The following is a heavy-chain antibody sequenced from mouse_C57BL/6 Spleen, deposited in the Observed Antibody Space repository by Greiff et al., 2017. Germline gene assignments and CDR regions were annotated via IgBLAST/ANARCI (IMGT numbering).Heavy chain of an antibody. J-gene: IGHJ2*01. CDR3: TRQCTEPYYFED. CDR1: GYTFTDYE. D-gene: IGHD1-1*01. CDR2: IDPETGGT. V-gene: IGHV1-15*01. Sequence: VQLQESGAELVRPGASVTMSCKASGYTFTDYEMHWVKQTPGHGLEWIGAIDPETGGTDYNQKFKGKATLTADKSSSTAYMELRSLTSEDSAVDYCTRQCTEPYYFEDWGQGTTLTVSS.